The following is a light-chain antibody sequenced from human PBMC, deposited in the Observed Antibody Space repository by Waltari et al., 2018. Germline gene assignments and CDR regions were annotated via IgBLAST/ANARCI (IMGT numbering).Light chain of an antibody. V-gene: IGLV3-21*04. CDR3: QVSDSTADLVV. CDR2: YDN. Sequence: SYVLTQPPSVSVAPGETSRITCGGDHIGDYSLHWYQQKPGQAPVLVLYYDNNRPSGIPERFSGSNFGNTATLTISRVEAGDEADYYCQVSDSTADLVVFGGGTKLTVL. J-gene: IGLJ2*01. CDR1: HIGDYS.